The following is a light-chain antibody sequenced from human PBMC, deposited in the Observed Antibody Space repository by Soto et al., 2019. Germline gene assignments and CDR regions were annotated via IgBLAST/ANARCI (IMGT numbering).Light chain of an antibody. CDR2: DAS. V-gene: IGKV3-11*01. CDR1: QGVTGS. Sequence: EIVLTQSPAPLSLSPGERATLPSRAIQGVTGSLAWSQQKPGQAPSLLIYDASNRATGIPARFSGSGSGTDFTLTISSLEPEDFAVYYCQQRGNWPLTFGQGTRLEIK. CDR3: QQRGNWPLT. J-gene: IGKJ5*01.